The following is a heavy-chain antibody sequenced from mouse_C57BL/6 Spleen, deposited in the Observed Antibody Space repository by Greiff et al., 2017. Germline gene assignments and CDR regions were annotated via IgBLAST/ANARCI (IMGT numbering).Heavy chain of an antibody. Sequence: VKLVESGPELVKPGASVKISCKASGYAFSSSWMNWVKQRPGKGLEWIGRIYPGDGDTNYNGKFKGKATLTADKSSSTAYMQLSSLTSEDSAVYFCAREGGAQATFAYWGQGTLVTVSA. J-gene: IGHJ3*01. D-gene: IGHD3-2*02. CDR1: GYAFSSSW. CDR3: AREGGAQATFAY. V-gene: IGHV1-82*01. CDR2: IYPGDGDT.